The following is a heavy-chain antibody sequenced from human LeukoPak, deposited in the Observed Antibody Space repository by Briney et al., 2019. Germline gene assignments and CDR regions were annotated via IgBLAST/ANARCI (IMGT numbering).Heavy chain of an antibody. V-gene: IGHV4-59*01. Sequence: SETLSLTCTVSGGSISSYYWSWIRQPPGKGLEWIGYIYYSGSTNYTPSLKSRVTISVDTSKNQFSLKLSSVTAADTAVYYCARAGDFWSGYYSYGMDVWGQGTTVTVSS. J-gene: IGHJ6*02. CDR3: ARAGDFWSGYYSYGMDV. CDR1: GGSISSYY. CDR2: IYYSGST. D-gene: IGHD3-3*01.